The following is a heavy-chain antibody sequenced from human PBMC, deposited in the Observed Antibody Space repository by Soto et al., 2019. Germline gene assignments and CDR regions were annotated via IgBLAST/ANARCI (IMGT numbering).Heavy chain of an antibody. CDR2: IYPGDSDT. CDR3: PRAITAISHPYHFEL. J-gene: IGHJ4*02. V-gene: IGHV5-51*01. D-gene: IGHD3-10*01. Sequence: GEALKISCHGSRYTFTVYWICWVRQMSWEVLEWMRIIYPGDSDTRYSPSFRGQVTISADKSLSTAYLQWSSLKASDTASYFCPRAITAISHPYHFELCGQGPLVTVCS. CDR1: RYTFTVYW.